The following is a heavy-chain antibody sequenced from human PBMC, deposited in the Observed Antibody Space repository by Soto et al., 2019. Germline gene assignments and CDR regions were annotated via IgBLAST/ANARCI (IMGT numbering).Heavy chain of an antibody. CDR1: GGSISSGYYY. D-gene: IGHD3-22*01. V-gene: IGHV4-31*03. CDR3: ARANPTYYDSSGYYFFDY. J-gene: IGHJ4*02. Sequence: SETLSLTCTVSGGSISSGYYYWSWIRQHPGKGLEWIGYIYYSGSTYYNPSLESRLTMSVDTSNNQFSLKLSSVTAADTAVYYCARANPTYYDSSGYYFFDYWGQGALVTVSS. CDR2: IYYSGST.